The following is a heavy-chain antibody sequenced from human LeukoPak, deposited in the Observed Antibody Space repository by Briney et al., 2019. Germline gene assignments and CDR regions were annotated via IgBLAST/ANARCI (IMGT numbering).Heavy chain of an antibody. D-gene: IGHD4-17*01. CDR2: INHSGST. Sequence: SETLSLTCAVYGGSFSGYYWSWIRQPPGKGLEWIGEINHSGSTNYNPSLKSRVTISVDTSMNQFSLKLSSVTAADTAVYYCARESVRAFDIWGQGTMVTVSS. V-gene: IGHV4-34*01. J-gene: IGHJ3*02. CDR3: ARESVRAFDI. CDR1: GGSFSGYY.